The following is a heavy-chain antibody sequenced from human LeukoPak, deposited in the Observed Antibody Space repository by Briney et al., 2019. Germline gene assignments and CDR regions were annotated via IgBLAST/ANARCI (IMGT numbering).Heavy chain of an antibody. D-gene: IGHD6-19*01. CDR1: GGSISSYY. J-gene: IGHJ4*02. CDR2: IYTSGST. V-gene: IGHV4-4*07. Sequence: SETLSLTCTVSGGSISSYYWSWIRQPAGKGLEWIGRIYTSGSTSYNPSLQSRVTISMDKSKNQFSLKLRSVTAADTAMYYCAKMGGSAPYFFDYWGQGTLVTVSS. CDR3: AKMGGSAPYFFDY.